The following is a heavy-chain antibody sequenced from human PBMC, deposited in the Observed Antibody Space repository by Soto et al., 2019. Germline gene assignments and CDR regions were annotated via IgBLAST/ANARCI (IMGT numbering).Heavy chain of an antibody. D-gene: IGHD3-3*01. J-gene: IGHJ6*02. Sequence: PVGSLRLSCAASGFTFSSYSMNWVRQAPGKGLEWVSYISSSSSTIYYADSVKGRFTISRDNAKNSLYLQMNSLRDEDTAVYYCARDSRIFGVVVYYYGMDVWGQGTTVTVSS. V-gene: IGHV3-48*02. CDR1: GFTFSSYS. CDR2: ISSSSSTI. CDR3: ARDSRIFGVVVYYYGMDV.